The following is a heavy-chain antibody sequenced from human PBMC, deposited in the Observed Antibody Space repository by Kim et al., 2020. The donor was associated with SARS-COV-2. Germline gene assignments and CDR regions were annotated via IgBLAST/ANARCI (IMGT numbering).Heavy chain of an antibody. V-gene: IGHV4-34*01. Sequence: SETLSLTCAVYGGSFSGYYWSWIRQPPGKGLEWIGEINHSGSTNYNPSLKSRVTISVDTSKNQFSLKLSSVTAADTAVYYCARGMAVVPAAMGVREPGGYYYYYGMDVWGQGTTVTVSS. CDR1: GGSFSGYY. CDR3: ARGMAVVPAAMGVREPGGYYYYYGMDV. CDR2: INHSGST. J-gene: IGHJ6*02. D-gene: IGHD2-2*01.